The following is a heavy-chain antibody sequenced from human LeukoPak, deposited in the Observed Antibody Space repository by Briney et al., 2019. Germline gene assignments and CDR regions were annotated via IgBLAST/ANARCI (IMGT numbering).Heavy chain of an antibody. J-gene: IGHJ4*02. D-gene: IGHD4-17*01. CDR2: ISYDGSNK. Sequence: GGSLRLSCAASGFTFSSYGMHWVRQAPGKGLEWVAVISYDGSNKYYADSVKGRFTISRDNSKNTLYLQMNSLRAEDTAVYYCAKDSDYGTFDYWGQGTLVTVSS. CDR1: GFTFSSYG. V-gene: IGHV3-30*18. CDR3: AKDSDYGTFDY.